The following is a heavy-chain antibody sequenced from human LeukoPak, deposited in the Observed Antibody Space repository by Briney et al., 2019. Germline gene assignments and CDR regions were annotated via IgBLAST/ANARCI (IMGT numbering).Heavy chain of an antibody. J-gene: IGHJ5*02. CDR2: INHSGST. V-gene: IGHV4-34*01. CDR3: ARGGDLRFLEWLLYGWFDP. Sequence: SSETLSLTCAVYGGSFSGYYWSWIRQPPGKGLEWIGEINHSGSTNYNPSLKSRVTISVDTSKNQFSLKLSSVTAADTAVYYCARGGDLRFLEWLLYGWFDPCGQGTLVTVSP. CDR1: GGSFSGYY. D-gene: IGHD3-3*01.